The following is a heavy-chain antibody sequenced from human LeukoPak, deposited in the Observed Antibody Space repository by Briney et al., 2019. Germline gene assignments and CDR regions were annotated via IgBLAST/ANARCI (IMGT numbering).Heavy chain of an antibody. CDR2: IYWDDDK. CDR1: GFSLSTSGVG. J-gene: IGHJ4*02. D-gene: IGHD4-17*01. V-gene: IGHV2-5*02. Sequence: ESGPTLVKPTQTLTLTCTFSGFSLSTSGVGVGWIRQPPGKAPEWLALIYWDDDKRYSPSLKSRLTITKDTSKNQVVLTMTNMDPVDTATYYCAHRRAYGDYVDYWGQGTLVTVSS. CDR3: AHRRAYGDYVDY.